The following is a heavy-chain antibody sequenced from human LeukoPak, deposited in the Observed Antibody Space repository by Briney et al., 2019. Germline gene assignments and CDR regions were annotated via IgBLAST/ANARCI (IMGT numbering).Heavy chain of an antibody. V-gene: IGHV4-39*07. J-gene: IGHJ4*02. Sequence: SETLSLTCTVSGGSISSSSYYWGWIRQPPGKGLEWIGSIYYSGSTYYNPSLKSRVTISVDTSKNRFSLKLSSVTAADTAIYYCSRESGPYSPFGHWGQGILVTVTT. D-gene: IGHD1-26*01. CDR2: IYYSGST. CDR1: GGSISSSSYY. CDR3: SRESGPYSPFGH.